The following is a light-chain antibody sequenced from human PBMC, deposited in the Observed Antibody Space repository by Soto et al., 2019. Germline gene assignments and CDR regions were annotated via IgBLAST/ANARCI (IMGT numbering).Light chain of an antibody. CDR1: QSVSSSY. J-gene: IGKJ1*01. V-gene: IGKV3-20*01. Sequence: EIVLTQSPGTLSLSPGERATLSCRASQSVSSSYLAWYQQKPGQAPRLLIYAASSRATGIPDRFSGGGSGTDFTLTISRLEPEDFAVYYCQQYGSSPWTCGQGTKVEIK. CDR2: AAS. CDR3: QQYGSSPWT.